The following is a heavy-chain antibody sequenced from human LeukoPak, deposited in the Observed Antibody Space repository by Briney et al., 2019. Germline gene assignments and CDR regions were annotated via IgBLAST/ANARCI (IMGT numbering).Heavy chain of an antibody. CDR2: INHSGST. J-gene: IGHJ3*02. V-gene: IGHV4-34*01. CDR3: ARHVRDYDILTGYYIGVGAFDI. Sequence: PSETLSLTCAVYGGSFSGYYWSWIRQPPGKGLEWIGEINHSGSTNYNPSLKSRVTISVDTSKNQFSLKLSSVTAADTAVYYCARHVRDYDILTGYYIGVGAFDIWGQGTMVTVSS. D-gene: IGHD3-9*01. CDR1: GGSFSGYY.